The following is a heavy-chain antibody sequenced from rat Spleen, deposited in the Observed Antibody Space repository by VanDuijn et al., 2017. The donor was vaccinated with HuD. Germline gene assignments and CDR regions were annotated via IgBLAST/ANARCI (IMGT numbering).Heavy chain of an antibody. CDR2: IWGDGSS. CDR3: TIHPRY. CDR1: GFSLSNYG. V-gene: IGHV2-13*01. D-gene: IGHD3-1*01. Sequence: QVQLKESGPGLVKPSLTLSLTCTVSGFSLSNYGVFWVRQPPGKGLEWMGGIWGDGSSDYNSALKSRLSISRDTSKSQVYLKMNSLQTDDTGTYYCTIHPRYWGQGVMVTVSS. J-gene: IGHJ2*01.